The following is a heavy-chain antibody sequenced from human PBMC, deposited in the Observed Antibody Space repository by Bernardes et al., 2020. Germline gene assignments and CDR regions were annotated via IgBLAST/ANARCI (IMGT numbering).Heavy chain of an antibody. V-gene: IGHV3-33*01. D-gene: IGHD2-2*01. CDR2: IWYDGSNK. Sequence: GGSLRLCCAASGFTFSSYGMHWVRQAPGKGLEWVAVIWYDGSNKYYADSVKGRFTISRDNSKNTLYLQMNSLRAEDTAVYYCARDLSVVVPGAGYLRGGMDVWGKGTTVTVSS. J-gene: IGHJ6*04. CDR1: GFTFSSYG. CDR3: ARDLSVVVPGAGYLRGGMDV.